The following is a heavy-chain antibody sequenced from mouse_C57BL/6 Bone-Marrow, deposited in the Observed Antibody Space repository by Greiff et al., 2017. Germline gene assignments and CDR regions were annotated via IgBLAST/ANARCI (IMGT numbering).Heavy chain of an antibody. CDR1: GYTFTSYW. Sequence: QVQLQQPGTELVKPGASVKLSCKASGYTFTSYWMHWVKQRPGQGLEWIGNINPSNGGTNYNEKFKSKATLTVDKSSSTAYMQLSSRTSEDSAVYYCESSGVRGAWFAYWGQGTLVTVSA. CDR3: ESSGVRGAWFAY. J-gene: IGHJ3*01. V-gene: IGHV1-53*01. CDR2: INPSNGGT. D-gene: IGHD4-1*01.